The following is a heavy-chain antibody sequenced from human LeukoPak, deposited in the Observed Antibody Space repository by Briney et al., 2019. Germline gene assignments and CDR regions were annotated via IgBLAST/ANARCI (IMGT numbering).Heavy chain of an antibody. CDR3: ARDQGAYCSSTSCYGWYFDL. D-gene: IGHD2-2*01. J-gene: IGHJ2*01. CDR2: IYTSGRT. CDR1: GGSISSYY. V-gene: IGHV4-4*07. Sequence: PSETLSLTCTVSGGSISSYYWSWIRQPAGKGLEWIGRIYTSGRTNYNPSLKSRVTMSVDTSKNQFSLKLSSVTAADTAVYYCARDQGAYCSSTSCYGWYFDLWGRGTLVTVSS.